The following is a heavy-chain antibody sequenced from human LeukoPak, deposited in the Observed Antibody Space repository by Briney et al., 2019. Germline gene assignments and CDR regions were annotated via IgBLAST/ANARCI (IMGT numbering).Heavy chain of an antibody. CDR2: IIPIVGTA. V-gene: IGHV1-69*05. Sequence: SVKVSCKASGGTFSSYAISWVRQAPGQGLEWMGGIIPIVGTANYAQKFQGRVTITTDESTSTAYMELSSLRSEDTAVYYCARGRPYSSGWFFDYWGQGTLVTVSS. CDR1: GGTFSSYA. CDR3: ARGRPYSSGWFFDY. D-gene: IGHD6-19*01. J-gene: IGHJ4*02.